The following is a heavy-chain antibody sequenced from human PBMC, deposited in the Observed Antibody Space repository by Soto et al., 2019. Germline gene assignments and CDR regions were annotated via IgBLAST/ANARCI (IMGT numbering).Heavy chain of an antibody. CDR1: GFTFSDYY. V-gene: IGHV3-11*06. CDR3: ARVDGSGSRYFDY. J-gene: IGHJ4*02. CDR2: ISSSSSYT. Sequence: GVSLRLSCAASGFTFSDYYMSWIRQAPGKGLEWVSYISSSSSYTNYAGSVKGRFTISRDNAKNSLYLQMNSLRAEDTAVYYCARVDGSGSRYFDYWGQGTLVTVSS. D-gene: IGHD3-10*01.